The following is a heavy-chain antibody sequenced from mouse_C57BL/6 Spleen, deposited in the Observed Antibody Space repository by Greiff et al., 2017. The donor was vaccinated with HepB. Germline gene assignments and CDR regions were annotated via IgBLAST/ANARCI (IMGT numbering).Heavy chain of an antibody. CDR1: GYAFSSSW. CDR2: IYPGDGDT. Sequence: QVQLKQSGPELVKPGASVKISCKASGYAFSSSWMNWVKQRPGKGLEWIGRIYPGDGDTNYNGKFKGKATLTADKSSSTAYMQLSRLTSEDSAVYFCARPYDLYYYAMDYWGQGTSVTVSS. D-gene: IGHD2-12*01. CDR3: ARPYDLYYYAMDY. V-gene: IGHV1-82*01. J-gene: IGHJ4*01.